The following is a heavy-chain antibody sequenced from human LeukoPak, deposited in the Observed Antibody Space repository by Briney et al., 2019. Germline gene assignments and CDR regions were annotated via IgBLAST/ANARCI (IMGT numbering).Heavy chain of an antibody. Sequence: ASVKVSCKASGYTFTSYGISRVRQAPGQGLEWMGWISAYNGNTNYAQKLQGRVTMTTDTSTSTAYMELRSLRSDDTAVYYRARDPGSSSWYAYYYYGMDVWGQGTTVTVSS. CDR3: ARDPGSSSWYAYYYYGMDV. V-gene: IGHV1-18*01. CDR1: GYTFTSYG. J-gene: IGHJ6*02. CDR2: ISAYNGNT. D-gene: IGHD6-13*01.